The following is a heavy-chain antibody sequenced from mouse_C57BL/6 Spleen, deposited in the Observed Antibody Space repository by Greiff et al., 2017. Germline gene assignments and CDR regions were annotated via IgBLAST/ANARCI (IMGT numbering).Heavy chain of an antibody. Sequence: VQLQQSGPELVKPGASVTISCKASGYTFTDYYMNWVKQSHGKSLQWMGDFNPNNGCTSYNQKFKGKATVTVDKSSSTAYMELRSLTSEDSAVXYCARGGTNCDMDDWGQGTSVTVSS. CDR2: FNPNNGCT. V-gene: IGHV1-26*01. J-gene: IGHJ4*01. CDR3: ARGGTNCDMDD. CDR1: GYTFTDYY. D-gene: IGHD1-1*02.